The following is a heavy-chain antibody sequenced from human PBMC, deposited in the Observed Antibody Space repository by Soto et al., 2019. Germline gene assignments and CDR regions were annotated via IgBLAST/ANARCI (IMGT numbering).Heavy chain of an antibody. J-gene: IGHJ4*02. CDR3: ARDXCSSTSCNALSEQSGDY. CDR2: ISAYNGNT. Sequence: AAVKVSCKASGYTFTSYGISWVRQAPGQGLEGMGWISAYNGNTNYAQKLQGRVTMTTDTSTSTAYMELRSLRSDDTAVYYCARDXCSSTSCNALSEQSGDYWGQGTLVTVSS. CDR1: GYTFTSYG. V-gene: IGHV1-18*04. D-gene: IGHD2-2*01.